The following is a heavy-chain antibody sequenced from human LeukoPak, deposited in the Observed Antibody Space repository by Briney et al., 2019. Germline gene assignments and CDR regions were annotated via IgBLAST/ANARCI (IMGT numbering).Heavy chain of an antibody. J-gene: IGHJ5*02. CDR1: RFTFSIYA. D-gene: IGHD4-23*01. V-gene: IGHV3-23*01. CDR3: AKAYGGDSGWFDP. Sequence: GGSLRLSCAASRFTFSIYAMSWVRQAPGKGLEWVPAISGSGSSTYYADSVKGRFTISRDNSKNTLYLQMNSLRAEDTALYYCAKAYGGDSGWFDPWGQGTLVTVSS. CDR2: ISGSGSST.